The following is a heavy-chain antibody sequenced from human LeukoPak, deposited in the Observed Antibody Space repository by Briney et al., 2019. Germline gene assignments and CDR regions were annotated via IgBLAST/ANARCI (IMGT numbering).Heavy chain of an antibody. D-gene: IGHD5-12*01. CDR2: ISSSSSII. V-gene: IGHV3-48*01. CDR3: ARDPGYSGYDSRGDY. Sequence: AGGSLRLSCAASGFTLSNYNMNWDRQVPGRGLEGVSYISSSSSIIYYADSVKGRFAISRDNAKNSLYLQMNSLRAEDTAVYYCARDPGYSGYDSRGDYWGQGTLVAVSS. CDR1: GFTLSNYN. J-gene: IGHJ4*02.